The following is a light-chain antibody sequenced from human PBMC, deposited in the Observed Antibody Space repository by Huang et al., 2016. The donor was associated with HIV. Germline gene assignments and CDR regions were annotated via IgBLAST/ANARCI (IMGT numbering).Light chain of an antibody. CDR3: QQSFNRPPWT. Sequence: DIQMTQSPSSLSASVGDRVTITCRASQNIKNYLNWYQQKPGKAPKLLIYSAASLQSGGPSRFIGSGSGTDFTLTISGLQPEDFATYYCQQSFNRPPWTFGQGTKVEVK. J-gene: IGKJ1*01. CDR1: QNIKNY. V-gene: IGKV1-39*01. CDR2: SAA.